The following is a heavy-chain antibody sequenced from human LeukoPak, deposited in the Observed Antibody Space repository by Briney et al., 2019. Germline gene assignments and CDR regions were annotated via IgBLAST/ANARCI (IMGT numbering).Heavy chain of an antibody. J-gene: IGHJ3*02. CDR1: GGSISSSSYY. D-gene: IGHD2/OR15-2a*01. V-gene: IGHV4-39*01. CDR3: ARLQGTTEDAFDI. Sequence: SETLSLTCTVSGGSISSSSYYWGWIRQPPGKGLEWIGSIYYSGSTYYNLSLKSRVTISVDTSKNQFSLKLSSVTAADTAVYYCARLQGTTEDAFDIWGQGTMVTVSS. CDR2: IYYSGST.